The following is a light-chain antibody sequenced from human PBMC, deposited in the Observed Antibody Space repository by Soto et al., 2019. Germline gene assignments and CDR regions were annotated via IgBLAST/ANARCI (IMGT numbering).Light chain of an antibody. Sequence: NVLTQSPDTLCLSLGERATLSCRASQSVSSSLAWYQQNPGQAPRLLIYDASNRATGIPARFSGSGSGTDFTLTISSLEPEDFAVYYCQQRSDWPPITFGQGTRLEIK. CDR3: QQRSDWPPIT. CDR2: DAS. CDR1: QSVSSS. J-gene: IGKJ5*01. V-gene: IGKV3-11*01.